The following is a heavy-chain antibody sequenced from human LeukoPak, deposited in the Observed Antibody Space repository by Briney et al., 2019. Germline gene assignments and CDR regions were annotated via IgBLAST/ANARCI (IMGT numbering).Heavy chain of an antibody. V-gene: IGHV1-69*05. CDR3: ARAPRDYDILTGYSYYFDY. CDR1: GGTFSSYA. CDR2: IIPIFGTA. J-gene: IGHJ4*02. Sequence: ASVKASCKASGGTFSSYAISWVRQAPGQGLEWMGGIIPIFGTANYAQKFQGRVTITTDESTSTAYMELSSLRSEDTAVYYCARAPRDYDILTGYSYYFDYWGQGTLVTVSS. D-gene: IGHD3-9*01.